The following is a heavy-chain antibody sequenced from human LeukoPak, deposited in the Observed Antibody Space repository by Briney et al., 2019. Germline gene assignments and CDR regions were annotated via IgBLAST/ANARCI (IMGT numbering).Heavy chain of an antibody. CDR1: GDSVSSNSAA. D-gene: IGHD3-16*02. J-gene: IGHJ6*02. CDR3: ARGNYDYVWGSYRYSYYGMDA. V-gene: IGHV6-1*01. Sequence: SQTLSLTCAISGDSVSSNSAAWNWIRQSPSRGLEWLGRTYYRSKWYNDYAVSVKSRITINPDTSKNQFSLQLNSVTPEDTAVYYCARGNYDYVWGSYRYSYYGMDAWGQGTTATVSS. CDR2: TYYRSKWYN.